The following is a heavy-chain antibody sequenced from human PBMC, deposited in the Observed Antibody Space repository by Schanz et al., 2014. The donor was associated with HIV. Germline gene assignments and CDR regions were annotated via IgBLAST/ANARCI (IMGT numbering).Heavy chain of an antibody. CDR1: GFNFNNYA. V-gene: IGHV3-23*01. CDR2: IDGVGDNT. CDR3: ANQRYSGTYRPFDY. J-gene: IGHJ4*02. D-gene: IGHD1-26*01. Sequence: EVQLLESGGGLAQPGGSLRLSCAASGFNFNNYAMTWVRQAPGKGLEWVSAIDGVGDNTYYADSVKGRFTISRDNSKNTVYLRMSGLRAEDTAVYYCANQRYSGTYRPFDYWGRVTLVTVSS.